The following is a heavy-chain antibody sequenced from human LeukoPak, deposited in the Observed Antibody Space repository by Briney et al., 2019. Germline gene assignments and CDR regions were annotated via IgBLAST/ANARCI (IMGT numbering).Heavy chain of an antibody. Sequence: GGSLRLSCAASGFTFSSYWMHWVRQAPGKGLVWVSRINSDGSSTSYADSVKGRFTISRDNAKSTLYLQMNSLRAEDTAVYYCARDYGSGGGYNWFDPWGQGTLVTVSS. CDR2: INSDGSST. J-gene: IGHJ5*02. CDR3: ARDYGSGGGYNWFDP. CDR1: GFTFSSYW. D-gene: IGHD3-10*01. V-gene: IGHV3-74*01.